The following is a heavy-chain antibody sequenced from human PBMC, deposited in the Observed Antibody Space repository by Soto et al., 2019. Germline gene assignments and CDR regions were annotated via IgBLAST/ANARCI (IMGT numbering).Heavy chain of an antibody. Sequence: QVQLVQSGADVQKPGASVKVSCKASGYTFTSYAIHWVRQAPGQRLEWMGWINTANGNTKYSQNFQGRVTITRDTSASTAYMELSSLRSEDTAVYYCAGEGSPGYSYFDYWGQGTLVTVSS. CDR1: GYTFTSYA. J-gene: IGHJ4*02. V-gene: IGHV1-3*04. D-gene: IGHD3-9*01. CDR3: AGEGSPGYSYFDY. CDR2: INTANGNT.